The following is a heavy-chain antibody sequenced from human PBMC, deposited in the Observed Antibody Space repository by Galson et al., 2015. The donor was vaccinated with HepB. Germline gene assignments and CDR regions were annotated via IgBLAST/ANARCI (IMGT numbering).Heavy chain of an antibody. CDR2: ISAYNGDT. J-gene: IGHJ4*02. CDR1: GYTFTSYG. D-gene: IGHD1-14*01. CDR3: ARTTNKATGGGFDY. V-gene: IGHV1-18*04. Sequence: SVKVSCKASGYTFTSYGISWVRQAPGQGLEWMGWISAYNGDTNYAQKLQGRVTMTTDTSTTTAYTELRSLRSDDTAVYYCARTTNKATGGGFDYWGQGTLVTVSS.